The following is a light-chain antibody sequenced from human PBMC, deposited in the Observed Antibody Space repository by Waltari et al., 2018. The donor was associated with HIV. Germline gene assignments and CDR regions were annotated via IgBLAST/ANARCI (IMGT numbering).Light chain of an antibody. V-gene: IGLV2-23*02. CDR1: SSNVGSDDL. Sequence: QSALTQPASVSGSPGQSITISCTGTSSNVGSDDLVSWYQQHPGEAPKLIIYEVTKRPPGVSNRFSGSKSCNTASLTISGLQAEDEADYYCCSCPRSGIRYVFGTGTKVTVL. CDR3: CSCPRSGIRYV. J-gene: IGLJ1*01. CDR2: EVT.